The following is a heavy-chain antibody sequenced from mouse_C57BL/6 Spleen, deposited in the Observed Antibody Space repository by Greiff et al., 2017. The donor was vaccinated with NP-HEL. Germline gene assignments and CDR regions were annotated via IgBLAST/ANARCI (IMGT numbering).Heavy chain of an antibody. V-gene: IGHV5-17*01. J-gene: IGHJ4*01. Sequence: EVKLVESGGGLVKPGGSLKLSCAASGFTFSDYGMHWVRQAPEKGLEWVAYISSGSSTIYYADTVKGRFTISRDNAKNTLFLQMTSLRSEDTAMYYCAATVVATRAMDYWGQGTSVTVSS. CDR1: GFTFSDYG. CDR3: AATVVATRAMDY. CDR2: ISSGSSTI. D-gene: IGHD1-1*01.